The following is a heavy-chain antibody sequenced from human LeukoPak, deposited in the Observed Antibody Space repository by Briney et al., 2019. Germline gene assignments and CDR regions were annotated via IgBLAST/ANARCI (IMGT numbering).Heavy chain of an antibody. Sequence: SETLSLTCTVSGGPISTYYWSWVRQPPGKGLEWIGYIYYSGTTNYNPSLRSRATISVDTSKNQFSLKLSSVTAADTAVYYCARAYYGSGSYYSLDYWGQGTLVTVSS. V-gene: IGHV4-59*01. D-gene: IGHD3-10*01. J-gene: IGHJ4*02. CDR2: IYYSGTT. CDR1: GGPISTYY. CDR3: ARAYYGSGSYYSLDY.